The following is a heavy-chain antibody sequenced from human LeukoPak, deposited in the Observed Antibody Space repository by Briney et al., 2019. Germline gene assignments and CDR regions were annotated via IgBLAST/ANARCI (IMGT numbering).Heavy chain of an antibody. J-gene: IGHJ4*02. CDR3: ARGNAGYCSSTSCYAYFDY. V-gene: IGHV4-4*07. Sequence: SETLSLTCTVSGGSISSYYWSWIRQPAGKGLEWIGRIYTSESTNYNPSLKSRVTMSVDTSKNQFSLKLSSVTAADTAVYYCARGNAGYCSSTSCYAYFDYWGQGTLVTVSS. CDR2: IYTSEST. CDR1: GGSISSYY. D-gene: IGHD2-2*01.